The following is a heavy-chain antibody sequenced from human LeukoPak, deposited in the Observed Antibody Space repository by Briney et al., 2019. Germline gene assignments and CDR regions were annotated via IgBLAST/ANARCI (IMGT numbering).Heavy chain of an antibody. CDR1: GFTFSNYA. D-gene: IGHD1-14*01. CDR2: ISYDGSNK. CDR3: ARDPAGVRFDY. J-gene: IGHJ4*02. Sequence: GGSLRLSCAASGFTFSNYAMHWVHQAPGKGLEWVAVISYDGSNKYYADSVKGRFTISRDNSKNTLYLQMNSLRAEDTAVYYCARDPAGVRFDYWGQGTLVTVSS. V-gene: IGHV3-30*14.